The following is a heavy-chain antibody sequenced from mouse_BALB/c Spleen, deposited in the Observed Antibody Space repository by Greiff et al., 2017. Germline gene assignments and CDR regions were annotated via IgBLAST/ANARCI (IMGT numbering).Heavy chain of an antibody. V-gene: IGHV3-1*02. D-gene: IGHD1-1*01. CDR2: IHYSGST. Sequence: DVKLVESGPDLVKPSQSLSLTCTVTGYSITSCYSWHWIRQFPGNILEWMGYIHYSGSTNYNPSLKSRISITRDTSKNQFFLQLNSVTTEDTATYYFARSGVYYYGAWFAYWGQGTLVTVSA. J-gene: IGHJ3*01. CDR3: ARSGVYYYGAWFAY. CDR1: GYSITSCYS.